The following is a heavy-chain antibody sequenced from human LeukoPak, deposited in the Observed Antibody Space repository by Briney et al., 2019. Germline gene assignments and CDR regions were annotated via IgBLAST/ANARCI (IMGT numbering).Heavy chain of an antibody. CDR1: GGTFSSYA. CDR2: IIPIFGTA. J-gene: IGHJ4*02. CDR3: ARGRAAYYYDSSGYFDY. Sequence: GSSVKVSCKASGGTFSSYAISWVRQAPGQGLEWMGGIIPIFGTANYAQKFQGRVTITTDESTSTAYMEPSSLRSEDTAVYYCARGRAAYYYDSSGYFDYWGQGTLVTVSS. D-gene: IGHD3-22*01. V-gene: IGHV1-69*05.